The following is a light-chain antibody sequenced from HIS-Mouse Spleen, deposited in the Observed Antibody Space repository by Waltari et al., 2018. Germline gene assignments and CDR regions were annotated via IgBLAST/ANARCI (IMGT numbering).Light chain of an antibody. V-gene: IGKV1-39*01. CDR1: QSISSY. CDR2: AAS. Sequence: QMTQAPSSLSASVGDQVTITCRVSQSISSYLNWYQQKPGKAPKLLIYAASSLQSGVPSRFSGSGSGTDFTLTISSLQPEDFATYYCQQSYSTPRTFGQGTKVEIK. J-gene: IGKJ1*01. CDR3: QQSYSTPRT.